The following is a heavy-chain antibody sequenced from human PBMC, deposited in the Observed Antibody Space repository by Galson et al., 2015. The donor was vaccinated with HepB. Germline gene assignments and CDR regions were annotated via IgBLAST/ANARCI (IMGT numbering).Heavy chain of an antibody. Sequence: PALVKPTQTLTLTCTFSGFSLSTSGVGVGWIRQPPGKALEWLALIYWNDDKRYSPSLKSRLTITKDTSKNQVVLTMTNMDPVDTATYYCAHKHAGTPFDYWGQGTLVTVSS. CDR2: IYWNDDK. V-gene: IGHV2-5*01. J-gene: IGHJ4*02. CDR3: AHKHAGTPFDY. CDR1: GFSLSTSGVG. D-gene: IGHD1/OR15-1a*01.